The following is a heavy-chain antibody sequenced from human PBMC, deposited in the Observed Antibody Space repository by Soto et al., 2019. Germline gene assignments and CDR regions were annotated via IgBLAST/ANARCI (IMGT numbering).Heavy chain of an antibody. J-gene: IGHJ6*02. D-gene: IGHD3-3*01. CDR1: GFTFSSYE. Sequence: PGGSLRLSCSASGFTFSSYEMNWVRQAPGKGLEWVSYISDSGRTIYYADSVKGRFTVSRDDAQNSVHLQMDSLRAEDTAVYYCARDLLHYDFWSGYSAYFYYGMDVWGPGTTVTVSS. CDR2: ISDSGRTI. V-gene: IGHV3-48*03. CDR3: ARDLLHYDFWSGYSAYFYYGMDV.